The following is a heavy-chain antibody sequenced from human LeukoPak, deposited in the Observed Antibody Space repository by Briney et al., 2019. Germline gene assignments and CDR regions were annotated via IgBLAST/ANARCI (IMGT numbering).Heavy chain of an antibody. CDR1: GFAFSSYW. CDR2: IKQDGSEK. V-gene: IGHV3-7*03. Sequence: GGSLRLSCAASGFAFSSYWMSWVRPAPGKGLEWVANIKQDGSEKYYADSVKGRFTISRDNAKNSLFLQMNSLRAEDTAVYYCARVLRYCSGGNCYSGGLGYMDVWGKGTTVTISS. D-gene: IGHD2-15*01. CDR3: ARVLRYCSGGNCYSGGLGYMDV. J-gene: IGHJ6*03.